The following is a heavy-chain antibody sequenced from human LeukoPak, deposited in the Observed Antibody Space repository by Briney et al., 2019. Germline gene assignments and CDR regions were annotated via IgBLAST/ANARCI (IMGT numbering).Heavy chain of an antibody. V-gene: IGHV4-59*01. Sequence: PSETLSLTCAVSGGSLNNYHWSWIRQPPGKGLEWIGCIYHRGSTNYNPSLNSRVTMSVDTSKNQFSLRLSSVTAADTAVYYCASYYGSGTYSGYVDYWGQGTLVTV. D-gene: IGHD3-10*01. CDR1: GGSLNNYH. CDR3: ASYYGSGTYSGYVDY. CDR2: IYHRGST. J-gene: IGHJ4*02.